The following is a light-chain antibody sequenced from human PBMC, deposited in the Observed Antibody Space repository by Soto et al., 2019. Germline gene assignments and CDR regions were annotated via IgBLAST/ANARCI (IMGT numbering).Light chain of an antibody. CDR3: QQRSVRPLT. J-gene: IGKJ5*01. CDR2: DAS. V-gene: IGKV3-11*01. Sequence: NGLTPSRATVSLSTVENVTLSCRASQSVSIYLGWYQQKPGQAPRLLIYDASKRVTGIPARFSGSGSGTDFTLAISSLEPEDFAVYYCQQRSVRPLTVGQGTQLEI. CDR1: QSVSIY.